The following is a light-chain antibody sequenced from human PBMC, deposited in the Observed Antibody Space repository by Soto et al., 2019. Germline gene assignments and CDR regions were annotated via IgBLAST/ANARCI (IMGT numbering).Light chain of an antibody. CDR3: QQYYSTPLT. CDR2: WAS. Sequence: DIVMTQSPDSLAVSLGERATINCKSSQSVLYSSNNKNFLAWYQQKPGQPPKLLIYWASTRESGVPDRFSGSGYGPDFTLTISSLQAEDVAVYYCQQYYSTPLTFGGGTKVDIK. J-gene: IGKJ4*01. V-gene: IGKV4-1*01. CDR1: QSVLYSSNNKNF.